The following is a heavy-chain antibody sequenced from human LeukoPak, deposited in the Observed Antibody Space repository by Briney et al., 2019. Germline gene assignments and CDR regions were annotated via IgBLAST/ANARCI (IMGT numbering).Heavy chain of an antibody. V-gene: IGHV1-18*01. J-gene: IGHJ3*02. Sequence: GASVKVSCKAPGYTFTSYGISWVRQAPGQGLEWMGWISAYNSDTNYAQKVRGRVTVTTDTSTNTAYMELRSLRSDDTAVYYCARDFYHYDSSDYYDDVFDIWGQGTMVIVSS. CDR1: GYTFTSYG. CDR3: ARDFYHYDSSDYYDDVFDI. D-gene: IGHD3-22*01. CDR2: ISAYNSDT.